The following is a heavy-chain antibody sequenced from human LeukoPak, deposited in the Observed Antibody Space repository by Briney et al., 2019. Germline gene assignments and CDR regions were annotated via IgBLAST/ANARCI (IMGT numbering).Heavy chain of an antibody. D-gene: IGHD6-13*01. Sequence: GGSLRLSCAASGFTFSNAWMSWFRQAPGKGPEWVGFIKSKVYGGTTEYAASVTGRFTISRDDSKSIAYLQMNSLKTEDTAVYNCARRVYSNYDYFDYWGQGTLVTVSS. J-gene: IGHJ4*02. CDR1: GFTFSNAW. CDR2: IKSKVYGGTT. V-gene: IGHV3-49*03. CDR3: ARRVYSNYDYFDY.